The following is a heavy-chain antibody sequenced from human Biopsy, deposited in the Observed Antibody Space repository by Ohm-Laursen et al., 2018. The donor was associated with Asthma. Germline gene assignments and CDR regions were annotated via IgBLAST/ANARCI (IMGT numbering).Heavy chain of an antibody. V-gene: IGHV3-30*18. CDR2: ISFDGTNR. CDR1: GFSFSNYG. CDR3: AKEVFPGWELRRGPDY. Sequence: SLRLSCAASGFSFSNYGMHWVRQAPGKGLDWVAVISFDGTNRNYTDSVKGRFTISGDNSRNTLHLEMNSLRAEDTAVYFCAKEVFPGWELRRGPDYWGQGTLVTVSS. D-gene: IGHD1-26*01. J-gene: IGHJ4*02.